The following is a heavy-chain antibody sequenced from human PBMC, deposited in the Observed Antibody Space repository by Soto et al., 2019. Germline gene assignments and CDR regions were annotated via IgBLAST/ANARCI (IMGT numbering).Heavy chain of an antibody. V-gene: IGHV1-46*01. D-gene: IGHD3-10*01. CDR2: INPSGGST. J-gene: IGHJ6*02. Sequence: ASVKVSCKASGYTFTSYYMHWVRQASGQGLEWMGIINPSGGSTSYAQKFQGRVTMTRDTSTSTVYMELSSLRSEDTAVYYCARDPRSGSYLGYYYYGMDVWGQGTTVTVSS. CDR1: GYTFTSYY. CDR3: ARDPRSGSYLGYYYYGMDV.